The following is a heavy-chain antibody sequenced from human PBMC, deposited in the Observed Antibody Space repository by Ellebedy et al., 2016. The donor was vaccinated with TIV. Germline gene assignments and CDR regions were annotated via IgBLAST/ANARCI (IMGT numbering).Heavy chain of an antibody. J-gene: IGHJ4*02. D-gene: IGHD3-22*01. Sequence: PGGSLRLSCKGSGYSFTSYWIGWVRQMPGKGLEWMGVTHPRYSDPRYSPSFQGQVTISADKSITTAYLQWNSLKASDTAMYYCARQVRYDSSIDYQVIDYWGQGTLVTVSS. V-gene: IGHV5-51*01. CDR2: THPRYSDP. CDR3: ARQVRYDSSIDYQVIDY. CDR1: GYSFTSYW.